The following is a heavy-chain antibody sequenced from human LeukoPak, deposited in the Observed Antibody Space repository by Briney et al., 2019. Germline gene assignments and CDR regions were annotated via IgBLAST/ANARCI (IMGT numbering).Heavy chain of an antibody. Sequence: GGSLRLSCAASGFTFSRYWMSWVRQAPGKGREWVANIKQDGSEKYYVDSVKGRFTISRDNAKNSLYLQMNSLRAEDTAVYYCARETDQGYSSGWYYWGQGTLVTVSS. V-gene: IGHV3-7*01. D-gene: IGHD6-19*01. CDR1: GFTFSRYW. J-gene: IGHJ4*02. CDR3: ARETDQGYSSGWYY. CDR2: IKQDGSEK.